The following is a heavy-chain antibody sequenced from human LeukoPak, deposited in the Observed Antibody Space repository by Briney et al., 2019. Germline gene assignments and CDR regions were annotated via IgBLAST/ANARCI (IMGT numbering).Heavy chain of an antibody. V-gene: IGHV1-69*06. J-gene: IGHJ3*02. D-gene: IGHD3-10*01. CDR2: IIPIFGTA. CDR3: ATGVGSGSYYNVAFDI. CDR1: GYSFTGYY. Sequence: SVKVSCKASGYSFTGYYMHWVRQAPGQGLEWMGGIIPIFGTANHAQKFQGRVTITADKSTSTAYMELSSLRSEDTAVYYCATGVGSGSYYNVAFDIWGQGTMVTVSS.